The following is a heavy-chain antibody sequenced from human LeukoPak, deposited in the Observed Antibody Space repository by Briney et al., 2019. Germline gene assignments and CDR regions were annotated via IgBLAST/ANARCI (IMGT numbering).Heavy chain of an antibody. Sequence: SETLSLTCAVSGYSISSGYYWGWIRQPPGKGLEWTGSIYHSGSTYYNPSLKSRVTISVDTSKNQFSLKLSSVTAADTAVYYCARHGGIVVVVAATDYWGQGTLVTVSS. D-gene: IGHD2-15*01. CDR1: GYSISSGYY. CDR2: IYHSGST. J-gene: IGHJ4*02. CDR3: ARHGGIVVVVAATDY. V-gene: IGHV4-38-2*01.